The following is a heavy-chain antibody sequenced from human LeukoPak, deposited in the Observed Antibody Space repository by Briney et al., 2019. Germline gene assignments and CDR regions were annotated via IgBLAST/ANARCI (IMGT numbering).Heavy chain of an antibody. V-gene: IGHV3-23*01. CDR2: ISGSGGST. J-gene: IGHJ4*02. D-gene: IGHD5-18*01. CDR1: GFTFSSYG. Sequence: GGSLRLSCAASGFTFSSYGMSWVRQAPGKGLEWVSAISGSGGSTYYADSVKGRFTISRDNSKNTLYLQMNSLRADDTAVYYCAKLDWGGSRYGYFDSWGQGTLVTVSS. CDR3: AKLDWGGSRYGYFDS.